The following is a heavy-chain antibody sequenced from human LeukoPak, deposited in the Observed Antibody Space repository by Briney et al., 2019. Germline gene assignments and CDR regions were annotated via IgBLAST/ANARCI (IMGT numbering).Heavy chain of an antibody. D-gene: IGHD6-19*01. CDR3: AKALRSRASIAVAGG. J-gene: IGHJ4*02. V-gene: IGHV3-30*18. Sequence: RRSLRLSCAASGFTFSSYGMHWVRQAPGKGLEWVAAISYDGSNKYYADSVKGRFTISRDNSKNTLYLQMNSLRAEDTAVYYWAKALRSRASIAVAGGWGQGTLVTVSS. CDR1: GFTFSSYG. CDR2: ISYDGSNK.